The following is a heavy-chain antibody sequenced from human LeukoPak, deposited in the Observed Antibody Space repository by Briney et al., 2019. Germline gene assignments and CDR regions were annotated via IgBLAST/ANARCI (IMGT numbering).Heavy chain of an antibody. J-gene: IGHJ4*02. D-gene: IGHD3-22*01. V-gene: IGHV3-30*04. CDR2: ISYDGSNE. Sequence: GGSLRLSCAASGFTFSSYVMHWVRQAPGKGLEWVAIISYDGSNEYYADSVKGRFTISRDNSKNTVYLQMNSLRAEDTAIYYCAKHSHDGSAPYYEVQLDYWGQGTLVTVSS. CDR1: GFTFSSYV. CDR3: AKHSHDGSAPYYEVQLDY.